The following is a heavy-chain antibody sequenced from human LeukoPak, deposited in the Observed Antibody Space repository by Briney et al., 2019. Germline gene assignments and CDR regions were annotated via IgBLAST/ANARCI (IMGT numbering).Heavy chain of an antibody. J-gene: IGHJ4*02. D-gene: IGHD1-20*01. CDR3: ARGTYNWNDDNDY. V-gene: IGHV3-21*01. CDR2: ISSSSSYT. Sequence: GGSLRLSCAASGFTFSSYSTNSVRQAPERGRECVSSISSSSSYTYYADSVKGRFTISRDNAKNSLYLQMNRLRAEDTAVYYCARGTYNWNDDNDYWGQGTLVTVSS. CDR1: GFTFSSYS.